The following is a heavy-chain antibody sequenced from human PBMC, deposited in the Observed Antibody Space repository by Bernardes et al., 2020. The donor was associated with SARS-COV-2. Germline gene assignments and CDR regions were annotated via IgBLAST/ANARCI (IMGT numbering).Heavy chain of an antibody. D-gene: IGHD3-10*01. CDR3: ATMIRAIDY. CDR1: CDAFNGYV. J-gene: IGHJ4*02. CDR2: ISFHTGQT. V-gene: IGHV1-18*04. Sequence: ASVKVACEASCDAFNGYVFSWVRQAPGQGLEWRGWISFHTGQTDYALRFQGRVTMTTDTATRTAFMELRSLRSDDTAMYYCATMIRAIDYWGQGTLVTVSS.